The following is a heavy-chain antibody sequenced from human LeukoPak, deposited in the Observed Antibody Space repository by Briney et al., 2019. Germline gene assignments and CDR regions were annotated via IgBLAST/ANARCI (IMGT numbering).Heavy chain of an antibody. J-gene: IGHJ4*02. CDR1: GFTFSSFA. CDR2: VSAGSTTTI. V-gene: IGHV3-48*02. Sequence: GGSLRLSCAASGFTFSSFAMNWVRQAPGKGLEWLSYVSAGSTTTIYYADSVKGRFTISRDNAKNSLYLQMHSLRDEDTAVYYCARRGYISAWDFWGQGTLVTVSS. CDR3: ARRGYISAWDF. D-gene: IGHD6-19*01.